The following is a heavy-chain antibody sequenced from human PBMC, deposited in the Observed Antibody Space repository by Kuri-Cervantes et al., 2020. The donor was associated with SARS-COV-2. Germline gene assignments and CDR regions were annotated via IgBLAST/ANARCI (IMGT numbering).Heavy chain of an antibody. J-gene: IGHJ5*02. V-gene: IGHV4-39*07. D-gene: IGHD3-3*01. CDR3: ARSPDLWWFDP. CDR2: FYYGGST. Sequence: ESLKISCTVSGDSITTSPYYWAWVRQPPGKVLEWIGSFYYGGSTYENPSLKSRVTMSVDTSQNQFFLRLSSVTAADTAVYYCARSPDLWWFDPWGQGTLVTVSS. CDR1: GDSITTSPYY.